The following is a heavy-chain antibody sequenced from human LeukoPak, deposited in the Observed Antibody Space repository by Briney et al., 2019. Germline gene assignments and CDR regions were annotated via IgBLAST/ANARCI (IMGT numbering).Heavy chain of an antibody. CDR1: GFSFSSFW. J-gene: IGHJ4*02. CDR3: AREQCSGNSCYYY. CDR2: INQDGSEK. D-gene: IGHD2-15*01. Sequence: PGGSLRLSCAASGFSFSSFWMSWVRQAPGKGLEWVANINQDGSEKNYVDSVKGRFTISRDGAKNLLYLQMNSLRAEDPAVYYCAREQCSGNSCYYYWGQGTLVTVSS. V-gene: IGHV3-7*01.